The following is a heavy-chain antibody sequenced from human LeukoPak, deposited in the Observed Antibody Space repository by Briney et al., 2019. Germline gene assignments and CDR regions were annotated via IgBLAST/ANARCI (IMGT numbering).Heavy chain of an antibody. CDR2: IYTDGGT. V-gene: IGHV4-4*09. J-gene: IGHJ4*02. Sequence: SEALSLTCTVSGGSISSDYWSWIRQPPGRGLEWIGYIYTDGGTNYNPSLKGRVTISVDTSNNQFALTLSSVTAADTAVYYCAKSYFDYSTYYSYYFNLWGQGALVTVSS. CDR3: AKSYFDYSTYYSYYFNL. CDR1: GGSISSDY. D-gene: IGHD4-11*01.